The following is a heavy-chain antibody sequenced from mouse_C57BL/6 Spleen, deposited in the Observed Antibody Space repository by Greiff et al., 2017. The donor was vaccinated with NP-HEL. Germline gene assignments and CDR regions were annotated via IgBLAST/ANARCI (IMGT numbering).Heavy chain of an antibody. D-gene: IGHD1-1*01. CDR3: TRENYYYGSSSAMDY. V-gene: IGHV5-9-1*02. CDR2: ISSGGDYI. CDR1: GFTFSSYA. Sequence: EVQRVESGEGLVKPGGSLKLSCAASGFTFSSYAMSWVRQTPEKRLEWVAYISSGGDYIYYADTVKGRFTISRDNARNTLYLQMSSLKSEDTAMYYCTRENYYYGSSSAMDYWGQGTSVTVSS. J-gene: IGHJ4*01.